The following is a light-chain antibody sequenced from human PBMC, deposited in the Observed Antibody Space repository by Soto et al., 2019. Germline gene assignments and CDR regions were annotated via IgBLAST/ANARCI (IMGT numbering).Light chain of an antibody. V-gene: IGKV1-17*01. CDR3: QHYNSYSEA. Sequence: IQVTHSPSSLSASVGDRVTITCRESEGIGNDLGWYQENPGKAVKELMYAASSLQSGVPSRFRGSGSGTDFTLTISSLQPGDFATYYCQHYNSYSEAFGQETKVDI. CDR2: AAS. CDR1: EGIGND. J-gene: IGKJ1*01.